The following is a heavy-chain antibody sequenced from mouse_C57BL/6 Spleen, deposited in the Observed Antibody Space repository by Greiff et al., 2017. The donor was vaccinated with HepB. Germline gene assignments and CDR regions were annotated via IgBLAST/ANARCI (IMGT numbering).Heavy chain of an antibody. CDR1: GFTFSDYG. D-gene: IGHD2-1*01. CDR3: ARLSYYGNYFDY. Sequence: EVKVEESGGGLVKPGGSLKLSCAASGFTFSDYGMHWVRQAPEKGLEWVAYISSGSSTIYYADTVKGRFTISRDNAKNTLFLQMTSLRSEDTAMYYCARLSYYGNYFDYWGQGTTLTVSS. J-gene: IGHJ2*01. V-gene: IGHV5-17*01. CDR2: ISSGSSTI.